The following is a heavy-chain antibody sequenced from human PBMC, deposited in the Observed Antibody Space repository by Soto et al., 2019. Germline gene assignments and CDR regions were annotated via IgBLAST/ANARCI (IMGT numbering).Heavy chain of an antibody. CDR3: AKAPGGEIMGATFEL. J-gene: IGHJ3*01. V-gene: IGHV4-59*12. D-gene: IGHD1-26*01. CDR2: ISYFGRT. Sequence: PSETLSLTCTVSGGSINSYYWNWLRQPPGKGLEWIGYISYFGRTSYNPSLSSRVTISLGTSKTHFSLKLTSVTAADTAVYYCAKAPGGEIMGATFELWGQGTMVTVSS. CDR1: GGSINSYY.